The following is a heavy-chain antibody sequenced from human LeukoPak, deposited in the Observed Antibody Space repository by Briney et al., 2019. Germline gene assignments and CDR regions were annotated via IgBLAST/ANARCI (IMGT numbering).Heavy chain of an antibody. CDR2: INAGNGNT. V-gene: IGHV1-3*01. Sequence: GASVKVSCKASGYTFTSYAMHWVRQAPGQRLEWMGWINAGNGNTKYSQKFQGRVTITRDTSASTAYMELSSLRSEDTAVYYCARDGLEWLLYGAFDIWGQGTMVTVSS. CDR3: ARDGLEWLLYGAFDI. CDR1: GYTFTSYA. J-gene: IGHJ3*02. D-gene: IGHD3-3*01.